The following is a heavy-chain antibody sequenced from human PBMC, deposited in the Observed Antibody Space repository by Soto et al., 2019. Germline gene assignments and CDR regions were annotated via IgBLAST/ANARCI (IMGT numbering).Heavy chain of an antibody. D-gene: IGHD3-10*01. V-gene: IGHV3-30-3*01. Sequence: LRLSCAASGFTFSSYAMHWVRQAPGKWLEWVAVISYDGSNKYYADSVKGRFTISRDNSKNTLYLQMNSLRAEDTAVYYCARDSVTMVRGVRGGAFDIWGQGTMVTVSS. CDR3: ARDSVTMVRGVRGGAFDI. J-gene: IGHJ3*02. CDR1: GFTFSSYA. CDR2: ISYDGSNK.